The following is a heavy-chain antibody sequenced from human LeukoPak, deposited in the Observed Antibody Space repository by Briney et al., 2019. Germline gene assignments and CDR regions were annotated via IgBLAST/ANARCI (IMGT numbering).Heavy chain of an antibody. D-gene: IGHD2-8*01. CDR3: ARGYCTNAVCSLGPTQA. Sequence: SETLSLTCTVSGGSISSDYWSWIRQPPGKGLQWIGYIHYSGSANYNPSLKSRVTISVDKSKNQFSLKLSSVTAADTAVYYCARGYCTNAVCSLGPTQAWGQGTLVTVSS. CDR1: GGSISSDY. CDR2: IHYSGSA. V-gene: IGHV4-59*12. J-gene: IGHJ4*02.